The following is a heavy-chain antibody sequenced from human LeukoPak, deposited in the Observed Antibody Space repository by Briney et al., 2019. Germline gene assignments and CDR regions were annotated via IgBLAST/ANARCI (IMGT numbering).Heavy chain of an antibody. V-gene: IGHV3-48*03. D-gene: IGHD2-8*02. CDR2: ISSSGYTT. CDR3: ARSGYCTGGNFFPSLWMVGAFDI. Sequence: GGSLRLSCAASEFSFRSYEMTWLRQIPGKGLECVSYISSSGYTTYYADSVKGRFTISRDNAKNSVDLQMNSLRVEDTAVYYCARSGYCTGGNFFPSLWMVGAFDIWGQGTTVTVSS. J-gene: IGHJ3*02. CDR1: EFSFRSYE.